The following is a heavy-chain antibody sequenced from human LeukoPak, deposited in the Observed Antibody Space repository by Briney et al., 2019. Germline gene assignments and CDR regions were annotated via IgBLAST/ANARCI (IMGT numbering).Heavy chain of an antibody. Sequence: GGSLRLSCAASGFTFSSYAMHWVRQAPVKGLEWVAVISYDGSNKYYADSVKGRFTISRDNSKNTLYLQMNSLRAEDTAVYYCARIAATDDYWGQGTLVTVSS. V-gene: IGHV3-30-3*01. CDR2: ISYDGSNK. D-gene: IGHD6-25*01. J-gene: IGHJ4*02. CDR1: GFTFSSYA. CDR3: ARIAATDDY.